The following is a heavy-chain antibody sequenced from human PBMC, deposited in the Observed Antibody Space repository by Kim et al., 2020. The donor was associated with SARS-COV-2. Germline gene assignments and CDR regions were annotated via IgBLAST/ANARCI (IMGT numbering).Heavy chain of an antibody. Sequence: GGSLRLSCAASGFSLSNYWMYWVRQVPGKGLVWVSRIDSNGSTKTYADSVKGRFTISRDSATNTLYLQMNSLRAEDTAVYYCEGYYFGMDVWGQGPTVTV. CDR2: IDSNGSTK. V-gene: IGHV3-74*01. J-gene: IGHJ6*02. CDR1: GFSLSNYW. CDR3: EGYYFGMDV.